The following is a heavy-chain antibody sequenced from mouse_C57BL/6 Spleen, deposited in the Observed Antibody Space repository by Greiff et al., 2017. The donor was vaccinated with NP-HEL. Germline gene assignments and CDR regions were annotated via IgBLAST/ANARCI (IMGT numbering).Heavy chain of an antibody. CDR2: IRNKANGYTT. Sequence: EVQRVESGGGLVQPGGSLSLSCAASGFTFTDYYMSWVRQPPGKALEWLGFIRNKANGYTTEYSASVKGRFTISRDNSQSILYLQMNALRAEDSATYYCASPRLLRYPGAFDYWGQGTTLTVSS. CDR3: ASPRLLRYPGAFDY. V-gene: IGHV7-3*01. D-gene: IGHD1-1*01. CDR1: GFTFTDYY. J-gene: IGHJ2*01.